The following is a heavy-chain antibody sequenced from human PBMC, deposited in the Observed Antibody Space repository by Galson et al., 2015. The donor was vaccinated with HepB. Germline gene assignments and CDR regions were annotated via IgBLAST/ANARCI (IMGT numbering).Heavy chain of an antibody. CDR2: ISSSSSYI. CDR3: AREPPRYIAAAGY. Sequence: SLRLSCAASGFTFSIYSMNWVRQVPGKGLEWVSSISSSSSYIYYADSVKGRFTISRDNAKNSLYLQMNSLRAEDTAVYYCAREPPRYIAAAGYWGQGTLVTVSS. J-gene: IGHJ4*02. CDR1: GFTFSIYS. V-gene: IGHV3-21*01. D-gene: IGHD6-13*01.